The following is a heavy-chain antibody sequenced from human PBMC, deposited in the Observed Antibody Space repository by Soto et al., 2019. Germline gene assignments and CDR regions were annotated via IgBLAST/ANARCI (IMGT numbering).Heavy chain of an antibody. CDR2: ISAYNGNT. CDR3: ARVRGDIVVVPAATPYYYYGMDV. Sequence: QVQLVQSGAEVKKPGASVKVSCKASGYTFTSYGISSVRQAPAQGLELMGWISAYNGNTNYAQKLQGRVTMTTDTSTSTAYMELRSLRYDETAVYYCARVRGDIVVVPAATPYYYYGMDVWGQGTTVTVSS. V-gene: IGHV1-18*01. D-gene: IGHD2-2*01. CDR1: GYTFTSYG. J-gene: IGHJ6*02.